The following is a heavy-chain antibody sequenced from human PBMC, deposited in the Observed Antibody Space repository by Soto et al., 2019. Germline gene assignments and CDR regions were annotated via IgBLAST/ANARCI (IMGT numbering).Heavy chain of an antibody. CDR2: ISSGVGTT. CDR3: VTRGSSSWFYDY. D-gene: IGHD6-13*01. V-gene: IGHV3-64D*06. J-gene: IGHJ4*02. CDR1: GLTFSNCV. Sequence: GGSLRLSCSVSGLTFSNCVMHWVRQAPGKRLEYVSAISSGVGTTYYADSVKGRFTISRDNSKNTLYLQMSSLTAEDTGVYFCVTRGSSSWFYDYWGQGTRVTVSS.